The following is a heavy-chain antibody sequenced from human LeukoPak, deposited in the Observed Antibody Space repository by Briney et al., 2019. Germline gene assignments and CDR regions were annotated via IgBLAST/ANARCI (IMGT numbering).Heavy chain of an antibody. CDR1: GYTFTGYY. CDR2: INPNSGGT. CDR3: ARDRRYSISYYYYMDV. J-gene: IGHJ6*03. V-gene: IGHV1-2*02. D-gene: IGHD3-9*01. Sequence: ASVKVSCKASGYTFTGYYMHWVRQAPGQGLEWMGWINPNSGGTNYAQKFQGRVTMTRDTSISTAYMELSRLRSDDTAVYYCARDRRYSISYYYYMDVWGKGTTVTVSS.